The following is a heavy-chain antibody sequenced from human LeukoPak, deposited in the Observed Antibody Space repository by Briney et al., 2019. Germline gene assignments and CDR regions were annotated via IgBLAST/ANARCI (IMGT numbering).Heavy chain of an antibody. J-gene: IGHJ3*02. CDR1: GYTFTSYY. Sequence: ASVKVSCKASGYTFTSYYMHWVRQAPGQGLEWMGWISAYNGNTNYAQKLQGRVTMTTDTSTSTAYMELRSLRSDDTAVYYCARVDCSSTSCYRLNAFDAFDIWGQGTMVTVSS. D-gene: IGHD2-2*01. V-gene: IGHV1-18*04. CDR2: ISAYNGNT. CDR3: ARVDCSSTSCYRLNAFDAFDI.